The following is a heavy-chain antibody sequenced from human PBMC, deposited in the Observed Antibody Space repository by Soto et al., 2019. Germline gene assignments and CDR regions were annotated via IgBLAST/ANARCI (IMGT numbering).Heavy chain of an antibody. J-gene: IGHJ4*02. D-gene: IGHD6-6*01. CDR3: ARDGPASSASGEYYFDY. CDR2: ISYDGSNK. Sequence: QVQLVESGGGVVQPGRSLRLSCAASGFTFSSYAMHWVRQAPGKGLEWVAVISYDGSNKYYADSVKGRFTISRDNSKNXXYLQMNSLRAEDTAVYYCARDGPASSASGEYYFDYWGQGTLVTVSS. CDR1: GFTFSSYA. V-gene: IGHV3-30-3*01.